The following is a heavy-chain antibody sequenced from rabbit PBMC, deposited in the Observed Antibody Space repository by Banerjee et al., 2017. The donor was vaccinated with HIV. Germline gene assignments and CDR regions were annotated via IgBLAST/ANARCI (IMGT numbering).Heavy chain of an antibody. D-gene: IGHD4-1*01. Sequence: QEQLEESGGGLVKPEGSLTLTCKASGFSFSNKYVMCWVRQAPGKGLEWIACIGTGGDDDGTYCASWAKGRFTISKTSSTTVTLQMTSLTAADTATYFCARDLAGVIGWNFNLWGPGTLVTVS. CDR1: GFSFSNKYV. V-gene: IGHV1S45*01. J-gene: IGHJ4*01. CDR2: IGTGGDDDGT. CDR3: ARDLAGVIGWNFNL.